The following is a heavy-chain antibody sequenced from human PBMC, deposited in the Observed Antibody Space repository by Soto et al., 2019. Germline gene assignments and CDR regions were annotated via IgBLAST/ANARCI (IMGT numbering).Heavy chain of an antibody. Sequence: EVQILESGGGLVQPGGSLRLSCAASGFPFSNYAMAWVRQAPGKGLEWVSAISGTTGHAFYADSVKDRFTISRDNSKNTLDLQMDSRRAEETAVYHCARAPSEYIWGSYLRYYDYWGQGTLVTFSS. CDR1: GFPFSNYA. CDR3: ARAPSEYIWGSYLRYYDY. CDR2: ISGTTGHA. V-gene: IGHV3-23*01. D-gene: IGHD3-16*01. J-gene: IGHJ4*02.